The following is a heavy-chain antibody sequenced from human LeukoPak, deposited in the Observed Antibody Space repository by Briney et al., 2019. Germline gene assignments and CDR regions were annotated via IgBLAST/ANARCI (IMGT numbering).Heavy chain of an antibody. V-gene: IGHV4-59*08. CDR2: IYYSGST. Sequence: SETLSLTCTVSGGSISSYYWSWIRQPPGKGLEWIGYIYYSGSTNYNPSLKSRVTISMDTSKNHFSLKLNSVTAADTAVYYCARQGYSSGWFYFDYRGQGTLVTVSS. J-gene: IGHJ4*02. D-gene: IGHD6-19*01. CDR1: GGSISSYY. CDR3: ARQGYSSGWFYFDY.